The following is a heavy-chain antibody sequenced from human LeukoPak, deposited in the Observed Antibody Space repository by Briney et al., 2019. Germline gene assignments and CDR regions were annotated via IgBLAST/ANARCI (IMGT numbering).Heavy chain of an antibody. CDR3: ARQSCSSTSCPHRNVFDI. V-gene: IGHV4-4*09. CDR1: GGSISSYY. D-gene: IGHD2-2*01. CDR2: IYTSGST. J-gene: IGHJ3*02. Sequence: SETLSLTCIVSGGSISSYYWTWIRQPPGKGLEWIGYIYTSGSTNYNPSLKSRVTISVDMSKNQFSLQLSSVTAADTAVYYCARQSCSSTSCPHRNVFDIWGQGTMVTVSP.